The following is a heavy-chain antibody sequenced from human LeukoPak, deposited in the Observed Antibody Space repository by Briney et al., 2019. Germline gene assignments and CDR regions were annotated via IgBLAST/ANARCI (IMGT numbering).Heavy chain of an antibody. Sequence: ASVKVSRKASGYTFTSYDINWVRQATGQGLEWMGWMNPNSGNTGYAQNFQGRVTMTRNTSITTAYMELSSLISEDTAVYYCAGGPLGEVGIVRMDVWGQGTTVTVSS. J-gene: IGHJ6*02. D-gene: IGHD1-26*01. V-gene: IGHV1-8*01. CDR1: GYTFTSYD. CDR3: AGGPLGEVGIVRMDV. CDR2: MNPNSGNT.